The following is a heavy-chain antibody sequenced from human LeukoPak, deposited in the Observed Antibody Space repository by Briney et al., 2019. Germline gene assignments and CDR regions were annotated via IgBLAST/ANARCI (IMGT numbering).Heavy chain of an antibody. CDR3: ARASYSYDINGWVPFDY. CDR1: GNSISSGDNY. CDR2: IYTSGST. J-gene: IGHJ4*02. D-gene: IGHD3-22*01. V-gene: IGHV4-61*02. Sequence: SETLSLTCTVSGNSISSGDNYWSWIRQPAGMGLEWIGRIYTSGSTNYNPSLKSRVTISGDTSKNQFSLRLSSVTAADTAVYYCARASYSYDINGWVPFDYWGQGTLVTVSS.